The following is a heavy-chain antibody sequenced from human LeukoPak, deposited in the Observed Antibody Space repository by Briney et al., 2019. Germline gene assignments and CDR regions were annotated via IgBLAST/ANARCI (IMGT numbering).Heavy chain of an antibody. CDR2: IYYSGST. CDR3: ASYGDYFDY. V-gene: IGHV4-31*11. Sequence: SETLSLTCAVYGGSFSGYYWSWIRQHPGKGLEWIGYIYYSGSTYYNPSLKSRVTISVDTSKNQFSLKLSSVTAADTAVYYCASYGDYFDYWGQGTLVTVSS. D-gene: IGHD4/OR15-4a*01. CDR1: GGSFSGYY. J-gene: IGHJ4*02.